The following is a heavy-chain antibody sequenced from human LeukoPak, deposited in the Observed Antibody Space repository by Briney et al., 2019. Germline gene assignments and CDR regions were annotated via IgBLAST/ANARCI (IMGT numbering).Heavy chain of an antibody. CDR3: ANVEMATIGAFDI. J-gene: IGHJ3*02. CDR2: ISGSGGST. D-gene: IGHD5-24*01. V-gene: IGHV3-23*01. Sequence: PGGSLRLSCAASGFTFSSYAMSWVRHAPGKGLEWVSAISGSGGSTYYADSVKGRFTISRDNSKNTLYLQMNSLRAEDTAVYYCANVEMATIGAFDIWGQGTMVTVSS. CDR1: GFTFSSYA.